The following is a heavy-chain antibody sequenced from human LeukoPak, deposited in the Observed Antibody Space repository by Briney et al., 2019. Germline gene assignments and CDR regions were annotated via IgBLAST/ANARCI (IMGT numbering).Heavy chain of an antibody. Sequence: SETLPLTCTVSGGSISNYYWSWIRQSPGKGLEWIGYIYYSGTTNSNPSLKSRVTISVDTSKNQFSLQLRSVTAADTAVYYCAREDPQTTVPEGMDVWGQGTTVIVSS. J-gene: IGHJ6*02. CDR1: GGSISNYY. CDR2: IYYSGTT. CDR3: AREDPQTTVPEGMDV. D-gene: IGHD4-17*01. V-gene: IGHV4-59*01.